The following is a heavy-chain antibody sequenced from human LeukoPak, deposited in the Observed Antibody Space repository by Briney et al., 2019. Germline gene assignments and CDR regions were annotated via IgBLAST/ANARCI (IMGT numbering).Heavy chain of an antibody. CDR1: GFRFSDYY. J-gene: IGHJ5*02. V-gene: IGHV3-11*01. CDR3: AKGGIRYGYWFDH. D-gene: IGHD3-10*01. Sequence: GGSLRLSCAATGFRFSDYYTSWIRQAPGKGLEWVAYISSTGNSIFYADSVKGRFTISRDHAKNSLSLQLNSLRAEDTAVYYCAKGGIRYGYWFDHWGQGTLVTVSS. CDR2: ISSTGNSI.